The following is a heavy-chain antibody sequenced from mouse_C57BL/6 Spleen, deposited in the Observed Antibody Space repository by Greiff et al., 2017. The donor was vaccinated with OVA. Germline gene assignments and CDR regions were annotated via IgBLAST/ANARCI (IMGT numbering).Heavy chain of an antibody. D-gene: IGHD1-1*01. Sequence: QVQLQQSGAELVKPGASVTISCKASGYAFSSYWMNWVKQRPGKGLEWIGQISPGDGDTNYNGKFKGNATLTADKSSSTAYMQLSSLTSEDSAVYFGARRYYYGSSYGYFDVWGTGTTVTVSS. CDR3: ARRYYYGSSYGYFDV. CDR1: GYAFSSYW. V-gene: IGHV1-80*01. J-gene: IGHJ1*03. CDR2: ISPGDGDT.